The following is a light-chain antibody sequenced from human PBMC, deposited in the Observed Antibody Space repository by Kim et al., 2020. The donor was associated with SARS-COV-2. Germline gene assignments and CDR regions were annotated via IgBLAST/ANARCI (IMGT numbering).Light chain of an antibody. CDR2: GAS. V-gene: IGKV3-20*01. Sequence: SPGERATLSCRASQSVSSSYLAWYQQKPGQAPRLLIYGASSRATGIPDRFSGSGSGTDFTLTIRRLEPEDFAVYYCQQYGSSPETFGQGTKVDIK. J-gene: IGKJ1*01. CDR3: QQYGSSPET. CDR1: QSVSSSY.